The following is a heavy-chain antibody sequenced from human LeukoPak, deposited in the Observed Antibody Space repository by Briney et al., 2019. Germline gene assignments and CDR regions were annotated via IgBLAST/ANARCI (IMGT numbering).Heavy chain of an antibody. CDR3: ARGYGDYAWDAFDI. J-gene: IGHJ3*02. V-gene: IGHV4-59*01. CDR1: GGSISSYY. CDR2: IYYSGST. Sequence: KPSETLSLTCTVSGGSISSYYWSWIRQPPGKGLEWIGYIYYSGSTNYYPSLKSRVTISVDTSKNQFSLKLSSVTAADTAVYYCARGYGDYAWDAFDIWGQGTMVTVSS. D-gene: IGHD4-17*01.